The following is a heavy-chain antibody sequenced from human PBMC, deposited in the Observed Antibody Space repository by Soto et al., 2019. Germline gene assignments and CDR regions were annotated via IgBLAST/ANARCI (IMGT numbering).Heavy chain of an antibody. CDR2: ISGSGGST. Sequence: GGSLRLSCAASGFTFSSYAMSWVRQAPGKGLEWVSAISGSGGSTYYADSVKGRFTISRDNSKNTLYLQMNSLRAEDTAVYYCAKDDYDILTGYYTQDYWGQGTLVTVSS. J-gene: IGHJ4*02. D-gene: IGHD3-9*01. V-gene: IGHV3-23*01. CDR1: GFTFSSYA. CDR3: AKDDYDILTGYYTQDY.